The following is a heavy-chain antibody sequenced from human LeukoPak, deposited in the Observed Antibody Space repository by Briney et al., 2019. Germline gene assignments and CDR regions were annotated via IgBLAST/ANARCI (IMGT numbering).Heavy chain of an antibody. CDR1: GGSISSYY. CDR2: IYYSGST. CDR3: ARVGSQYYDISSYYFDY. V-gene: IGHV4-59*12. Sequence: PSETLSLTCTVSGGSISSYYWSWIRQPPGKGLEWIGYIYYSGSTNYNPSLKSRVTMSVDTSKNQFSLKLSSVTAADTAVYYCARVGSQYYDISSYYFDYWGQGTLVTVSS. J-gene: IGHJ4*02. D-gene: IGHD3-9*01.